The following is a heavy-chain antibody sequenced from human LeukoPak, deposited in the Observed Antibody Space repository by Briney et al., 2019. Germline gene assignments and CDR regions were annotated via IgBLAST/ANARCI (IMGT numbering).Heavy chain of an antibody. D-gene: IGHD5-18*01. CDR2: ISSRGNTI. CDR1: GFTLRSYE. CDR3: ARDLRYSSVIDY. J-gene: IGHJ4*02. V-gene: IGHV3-48*03. Sequence: GGSLRLSCAAFGFTLRSYEMTWVRQAPGKGLEWVLYISSRGNTIYYADCVKGRFTISRDNAKNSRYPQMDSLRVEDAAVYYCARDLRYSSVIDYWGQGTLVTASS.